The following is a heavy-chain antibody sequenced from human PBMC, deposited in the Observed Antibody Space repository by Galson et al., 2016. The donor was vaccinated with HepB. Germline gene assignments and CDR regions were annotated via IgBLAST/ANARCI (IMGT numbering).Heavy chain of an antibody. Sequence: SLRLSCAASGFTFSGYDMVWVRQAPGKGLEWVSSISFRSDSIYYADSVKGRFTISRDNAKNSLYLQMNSLRAEDTAIYYSAKHYHGLGHAYWGQGTLITVSS. CDR2: ISFRSDSI. J-gene: IGHJ4*02. CDR3: AKHYHGLGHAY. V-gene: IGHV3-48*04. CDR1: GFTFSGYD. D-gene: IGHD3-10*01.